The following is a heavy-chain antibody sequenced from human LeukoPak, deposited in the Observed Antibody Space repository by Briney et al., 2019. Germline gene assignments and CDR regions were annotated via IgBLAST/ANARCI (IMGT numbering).Heavy chain of an antibody. CDR2: INLSGGST. V-gene: IGHV1-46*01. CDR3: VRHNHMDV. J-gene: IGHJ6*02. CDR1: GYTFTTYS. Sequence: ASVTVSCTASGYTFTTYSMHWVRQAPGQGLEWMAIINLSGGSTDYTQKFQGRVTMARDTSTSTVYMELSSLRSEDTAVYYCVRHNHMDVWGQGTTVTVSS.